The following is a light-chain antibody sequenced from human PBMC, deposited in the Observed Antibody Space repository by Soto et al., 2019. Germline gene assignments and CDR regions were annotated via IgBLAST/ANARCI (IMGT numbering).Light chain of an antibody. CDR3: QQRRSWPPTIT. CDR1: QSVSTY. CDR2: DAS. V-gene: IGKV3-11*01. J-gene: IGKJ5*01. Sequence: DIEMTQSPSTLSGPVVGRVTISCRAIQSVSTYLAWYQQSPGQAPRLLIYDASYRATDIPPRFSGSGSGTDFTLTISSLEPEDFAVYYCQQRRSWPPTITFGQGTRLEIK.